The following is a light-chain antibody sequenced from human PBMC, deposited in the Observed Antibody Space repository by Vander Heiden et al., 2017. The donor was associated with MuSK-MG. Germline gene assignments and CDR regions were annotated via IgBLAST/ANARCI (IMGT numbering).Light chain of an antibody. J-gene: IGKJ5*01. CDR1: QSVSSSS. Sequence: ELVLTQSPGTLSLSPGERATLSCRASQSVSSSSLAWYQQKPGQAPRLLIYGASSRATGIPDRFSGSGSGTDFNFIISRLEPEDFAVYYCQQYGSSPRTFGQGTRLEIK. CDR3: QQYGSSPRT. CDR2: GAS. V-gene: IGKV3-20*01.